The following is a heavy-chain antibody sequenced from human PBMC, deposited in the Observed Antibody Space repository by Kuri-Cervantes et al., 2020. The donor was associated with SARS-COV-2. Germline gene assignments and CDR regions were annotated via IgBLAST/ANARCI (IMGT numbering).Heavy chain of an antibody. D-gene: IGHD5-12*01. V-gene: IGHV3-21*01. CDR2: ISSSSSYI. Sequence: GESLKISCAASGFTFSSYSMNWVRQAPGKGLEWVSSISSSSSYIYYADSVKGRFTISRDNAKNSPYLQMNSLRAEDTAVYYCARAAVGYGPSDYWGQGTLVTVSS. J-gene: IGHJ4*02. CDR1: GFTFSSYS. CDR3: ARAAVGYGPSDY.